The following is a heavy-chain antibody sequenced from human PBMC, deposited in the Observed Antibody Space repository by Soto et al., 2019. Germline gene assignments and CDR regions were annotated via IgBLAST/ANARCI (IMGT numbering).Heavy chain of an antibody. V-gene: IGHV4-39*01. Sequence: SETRSPPGPLSRGSATTISYYWAWILQSPGKGLEWLGSVYYRGSSYSKSSVKSRVTISVDTSKNRFSLSLNSVTASDTAVYFCVSQRTTVPTQAYFDYWGPGDLVTASS. CDR2: VYYRGSS. D-gene: IGHD4-17*01. CDR1: RGSATTISYY. J-gene: IGHJ4*02. CDR3: VSQRTTVPTQAYFDY.